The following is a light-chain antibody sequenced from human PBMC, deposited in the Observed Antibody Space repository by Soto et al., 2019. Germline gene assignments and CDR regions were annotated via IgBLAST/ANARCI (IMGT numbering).Light chain of an antibody. CDR2: KAS. J-gene: IGKJ1*01. CDR3: QHYNSYSEA. V-gene: IGKV1-5*03. CDR1: QTISSW. Sequence: DIQMTQSPSTLSGSVGDRVTITCLASQTISSWLAWYQQKPGKAPKLLIYKASTLKSGVPSRFSGSGSGTEFTRTISSLQPDDFATYYGQHYNSYSEACGQGTKVELK.